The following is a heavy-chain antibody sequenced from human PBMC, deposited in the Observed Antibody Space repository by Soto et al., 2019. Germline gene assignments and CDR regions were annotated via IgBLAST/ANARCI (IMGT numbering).Heavy chain of an antibody. CDR1: AYTFSNFG. Sequence: GASVKVSCKTSAYTFSNFGISWVRQAPGQGLEWMGWISAYNGNTNYAQKFQGRVTMTTDTSTSTAYMELRSLRSDDTAVYYCARVSEVVTAIDAPLFDYWGQGTLVTVSS. CDR3: ARVSEVVTAIDAPLFDY. CDR2: ISAYNGNT. D-gene: IGHD2-21*02. J-gene: IGHJ4*02. V-gene: IGHV1-18*01.